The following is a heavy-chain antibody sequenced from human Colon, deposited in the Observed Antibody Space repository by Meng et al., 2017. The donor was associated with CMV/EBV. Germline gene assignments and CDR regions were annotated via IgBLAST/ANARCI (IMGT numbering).Heavy chain of an antibody. CDR3: ARFDMGDSSLSPYYYYGMDV. D-gene: IGHD6-6*01. V-gene: IGHV1-8*01. Sequence: ASVKVSCKASGYTFTSYDINWVRQATGQGLEWMGWMNPNSGNTGYAQKFQGRVTMTRNTSISTAYMELSSLRSEDTAVYYCARFDMGDSSLSPYYYYGMDVWGQGTTVTVSS. J-gene: IGHJ6*02. CDR1: GYTFTSYD. CDR2: MNPNSGNT.